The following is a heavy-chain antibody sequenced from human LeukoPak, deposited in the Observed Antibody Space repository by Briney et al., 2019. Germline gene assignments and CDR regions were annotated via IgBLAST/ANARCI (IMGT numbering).Heavy chain of an antibody. D-gene: IGHD6-19*01. CDR3: ARDLTVGAVAGKGEGWFDP. Sequence: ASVKVSCKASGYTFTSYAMNWVRQAPGQGLEWMGWINTNTGNPTYAQGFTGRFVFSLDTSASTAYPQISSLKAEDTAVYYCARDLTVGAVAGKGEGWFDPWGQGTLVTVSS. J-gene: IGHJ5*02. CDR1: GYTFTSYA. V-gene: IGHV7-4-1*02. CDR2: INTNTGNP.